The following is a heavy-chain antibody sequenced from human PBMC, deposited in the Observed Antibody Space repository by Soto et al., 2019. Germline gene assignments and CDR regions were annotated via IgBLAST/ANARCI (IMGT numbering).Heavy chain of an antibody. Sequence: SETLSLTCTVSGGSISSYYWSWIRQPPGKGLEWIGYIYYSGSTNYNPSLKSRVTISVDTSKNQFSLKLSSVTAADTAVYYCARDKTDYENAFDIWGQGTMVTVSS. CDR1: GGSISSYY. CDR2: IYYSGST. J-gene: IGHJ3*02. CDR3: ARDKTDYENAFDI. D-gene: IGHD4-17*01. V-gene: IGHV4-59*01.